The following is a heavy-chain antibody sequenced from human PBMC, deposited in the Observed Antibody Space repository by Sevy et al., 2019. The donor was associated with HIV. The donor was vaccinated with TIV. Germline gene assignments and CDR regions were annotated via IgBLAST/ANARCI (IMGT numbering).Heavy chain of an antibody. CDR3: AHETFGRFES. V-gene: IGHV3-7*01. J-gene: IGHJ4*02. CDR2: IKADGSDK. D-gene: IGHD3-16*01. Sequence: AGGCLRLSCAASGFTFSANWMNWVRQAPGKGLEWVANIKADGSDKHYVDSVEGRFTISRDNAKNLLFLQMNSLRVEDTAVYYCAHETFGRFESWGQGTLVTVSS. CDR1: GFTFSANW.